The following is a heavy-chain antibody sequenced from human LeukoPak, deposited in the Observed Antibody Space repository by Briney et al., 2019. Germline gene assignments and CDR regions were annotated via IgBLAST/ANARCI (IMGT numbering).Heavy chain of an antibody. CDR1: GGSFSGYY. CDR3: ARHDRGGLDAFDI. CDR2: INHSGST. V-gene: IGHV4-34*01. D-gene: IGHD3-16*01. J-gene: IGHJ3*02. Sequence: PSETLSLTCAVYGGSFSGYYWSWIRQPPGKGLEWIGEINHSGSTNYNPSLKSRVTISVDTSKNQFSLNLNSVTAADTAVYYCARHDRGGLDAFDIWGQGTMVTVFS.